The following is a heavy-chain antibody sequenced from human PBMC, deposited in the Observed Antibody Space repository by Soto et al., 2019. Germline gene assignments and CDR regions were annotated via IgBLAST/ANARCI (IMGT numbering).Heavy chain of an antibody. CDR2: IYYSGST. V-gene: IGHV4-39*01. J-gene: IGHJ4*02. Sequence: SETLSLTCTVSGGYISSSSYYWGWIRQPPGKGLEWIGSIYYSGSTYYNPSLKSRVTISVDTSKNQFSLKLSSVTAADTAVYYCARQSTSLFGPLGGLYYFDYWGQGTLVTVSS. CDR1: GGYISSSSYY. CDR3: ARQSTSLFGPLGGLYYFDY. D-gene: IGHD2-15*01.